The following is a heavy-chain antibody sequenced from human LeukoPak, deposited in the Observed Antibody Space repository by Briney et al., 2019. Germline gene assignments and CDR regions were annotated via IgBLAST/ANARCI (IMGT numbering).Heavy chain of an antibody. Sequence: GGSLRLSCAASRFTFSSYWMSWVRQGPGKGLEWVAIIKHDGSEKQYVDSLKGRFTISRDNAKNSLYLQMNSLRDEGTAVYYCARVAVAATRAFDIWGQGTMVTVSS. CDR1: RFTFSSYW. CDR3: ARVAVAATRAFDI. J-gene: IGHJ3*02. D-gene: IGHD6-19*01. CDR2: IKHDGSEK. V-gene: IGHV3-7*04.